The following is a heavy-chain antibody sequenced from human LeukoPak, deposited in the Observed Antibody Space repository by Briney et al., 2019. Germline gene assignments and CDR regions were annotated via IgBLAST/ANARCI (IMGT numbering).Heavy chain of an antibody. CDR2: IYSGGST. CDR1: GFTVSSNY. V-gene: IGHV3-66*01. CDR3: TRDRVEVAAGYYYGMDA. D-gene: IGHD6-13*01. Sequence: GGSLRLSCAASGFTVSSNYMSWVRQAPGKGLEWVSVIYSGGSTYYADSVKGRFTISRDNSKNTLYLQMNSLRAEDTAVYYCTRDRVEVAAGYYYGMDAWGQGTTVTVSS. J-gene: IGHJ6*02.